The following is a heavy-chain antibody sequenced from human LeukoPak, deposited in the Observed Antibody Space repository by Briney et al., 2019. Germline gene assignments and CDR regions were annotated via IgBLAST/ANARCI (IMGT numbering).Heavy chain of an antibody. CDR3: AKGKINHDGAFDA. CDR1: GFSLSSYA. V-gene: IGHV3-23*01. J-gene: IGHJ3*01. CDR2: ISDSGGST. D-gene: IGHD3-16*01. Sequence: GGSLRLSCAASGFSLSSYAMSLVRQAAGKGLEWVSGISDSGGSTYYADSVKGRFTISRDNSKKQLFLQVDSLRVEDTAVYYCAKGKINHDGAFDAWGQGTRVTVSS.